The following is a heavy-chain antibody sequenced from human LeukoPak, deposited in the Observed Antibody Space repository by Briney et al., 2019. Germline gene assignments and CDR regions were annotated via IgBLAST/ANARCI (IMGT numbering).Heavy chain of an antibody. D-gene: IGHD3-10*01. CDR1: GGSISSYY. CDR2: IYYSGST. CDR3: ARDRAYSDYKGTTYYFDY. V-gene: IGHV4-59*12. Sequence: SETLSLTCTVSGGSISSYYWSWIRQPPGKGLEWIGYIYYSGSTNYNPSLKSRVTMSVDTSKNQFSLKLSSVTAADTAVYYCARDRAYSDYKGTTYYFDYWGQGTLVTVSS. J-gene: IGHJ4*02.